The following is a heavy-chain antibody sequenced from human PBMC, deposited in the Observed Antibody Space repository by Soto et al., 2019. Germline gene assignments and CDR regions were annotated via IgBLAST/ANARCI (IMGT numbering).Heavy chain of an antibody. CDR1: GFTFSDIW. J-gene: IGHJ4*02. CDR3: SIRWVPGGAFDY. D-gene: IGHD1-26*01. V-gene: IGHV3-15*07. Sequence: EVQLVESGGGSVKPGGSLRLTCAASGFTFSDIWMFWVRQAPGKGLEWVGRITSRTQGGTTHYAEPVAGRFTVSRDDSKNTMFLQRDSRKIEHTAIYYCSIRWVPGGAFDYWGQGARVTVSS. CDR2: ITSRTQGGTT.